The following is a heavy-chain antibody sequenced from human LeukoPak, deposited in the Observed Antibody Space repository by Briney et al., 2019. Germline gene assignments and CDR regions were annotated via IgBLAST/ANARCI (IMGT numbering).Heavy chain of an antibody. Sequence: SVKVSCKASGGTFSSYAISWVRQAPGQGLEWMGGIIPIFGTANYAQKFQGRVTITTDESTSTAYMELSSLRSEDTAVYYCARGVHCSSTSCYKAYYYMDVWGKGTTVTVSS. CDR2: IIPIFGTA. J-gene: IGHJ6*03. CDR1: GGTFSSYA. CDR3: ARGVHCSSTSCYKAYYYMDV. V-gene: IGHV1-69*05. D-gene: IGHD2-2*02.